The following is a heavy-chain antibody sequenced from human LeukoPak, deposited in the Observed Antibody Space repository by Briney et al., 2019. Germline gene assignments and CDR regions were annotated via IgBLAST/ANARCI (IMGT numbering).Heavy chain of an antibody. CDR1: GGSISSGGYY. CDR2: IYYSGST. CDR3: ARDASPPATYYYDSSGYSGAFDI. Sequence: PSETLSLTCTVSGGSISSGGYYWSWVRQHPGKGLEWIGYIYYSGSTYYNPSLKSRVTISVDTSKNQFSLKLSSVTAADTAVYYCARDASPPATYYYDSSGYSGAFDIWGQGTMVTVSS. D-gene: IGHD3-22*01. J-gene: IGHJ3*02. V-gene: IGHV4-31*03.